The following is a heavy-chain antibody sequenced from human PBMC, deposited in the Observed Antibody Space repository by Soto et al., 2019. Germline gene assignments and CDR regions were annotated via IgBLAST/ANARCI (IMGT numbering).Heavy chain of an antibody. CDR3: ARGYDFWSGYYYPYGMDV. Sequence: GRPLRLSCAASEVTFSSYAMHRVRKTPGKGLEWVAVISYDGSNKNHADTVKGRFTISRDNSKDTLYLQMNSLRAEDTAVYYCARGYDFWSGYYYPYGMDVWGQGTTVTVSS. J-gene: IGHJ6*02. CDR2: ISYDGSNK. D-gene: IGHD3-3*01. V-gene: IGHV3-30-3*01. CDR1: EVTFSSYA.